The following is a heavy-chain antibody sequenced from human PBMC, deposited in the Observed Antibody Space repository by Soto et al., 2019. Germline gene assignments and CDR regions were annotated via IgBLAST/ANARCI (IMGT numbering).Heavy chain of an antibody. D-gene: IGHD5-18*01. CDR1: GGSISVYY. J-gene: IGHJ4*02. Sequence: SETLSLTCTISGGSISVYYWSWIRQPPGQALEWIGEINHSGSTNYNPSLKSRVTISVDTSKNQFSLKLSSVTAADTAVYYCARFGYSYGSTFDYWGQGTLVTVSS. V-gene: IGHV4-34*01. CDR2: INHSGST. CDR3: ARFGYSYGSTFDY.